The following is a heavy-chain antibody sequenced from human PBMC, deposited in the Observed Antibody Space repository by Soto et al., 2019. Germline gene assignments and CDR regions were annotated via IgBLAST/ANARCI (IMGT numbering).Heavy chain of an antibody. CDR2: IYYSGST. J-gene: IGHJ4*02. CDR1: GGSISSSGYY. V-gene: IGHV4-39*01. D-gene: IGHD3-9*01. Sequence: LSLTGTGSGGSISSSGYYWGWIRQHPGKGLEWIGSIYYSGSTYYNPSLKSRVTISVDTSKNQFSLKLSSVTAADTAVYYCASVWYYDILTGYFFDYWGQGTLVTVSS. CDR3: ASVWYYDILTGYFFDY.